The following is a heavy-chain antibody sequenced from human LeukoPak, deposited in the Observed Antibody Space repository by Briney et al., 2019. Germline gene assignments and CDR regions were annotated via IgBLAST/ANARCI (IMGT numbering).Heavy chain of an antibody. V-gene: IGHV1-2*02. CDR1: GYTFTSYG. J-gene: IGHJ4*02. CDR2: INPNSGGT. CDR3: ARDRKGMATTRYFCY. D-gene: IGHD5-24*01. Sequence: ASVKVSCKASGYTFTSYGISWVRQAPGQGLEWMGWINPNSGGTNYAQKFQGRVTMTRDTSISTAYMELSRLRSDDTAVYYCARDRKGMATTRYFCYWGQGTLVTVSS.